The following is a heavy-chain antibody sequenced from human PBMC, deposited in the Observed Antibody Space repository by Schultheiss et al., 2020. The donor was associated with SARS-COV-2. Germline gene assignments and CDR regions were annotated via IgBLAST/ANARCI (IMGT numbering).Heavy chain of an antibody. CDR1: GGTFSSYA. D-gene: IGHD5-18*01. Sequence: SVKVSCKASGGTFSSYAISWVRQAPGQGLEWMGGIIPIFGTANYAQKFQGRVTMTTDTSTSTAYMELRSLRSDDTAVYYCARAPKVDTAMVTGYWGQGTLVTVSS. J-gene: IGHJ4*02. CDR3: ARAPKVDTAMVTGY. CDR2: IIPIFGTA. V-gene: IGHV1-69*05.